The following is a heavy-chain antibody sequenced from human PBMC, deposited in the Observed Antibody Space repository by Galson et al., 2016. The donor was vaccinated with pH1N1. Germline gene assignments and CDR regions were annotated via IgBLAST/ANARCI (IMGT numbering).Heavy chain of an antibody. Sequence: SLRLSCAGSGFTFSDYTMTWIRQAPGKGLEWLSDIRRGGSPINDADSLPGRFTVSRDNNKNSLYLQMNSLRVEDTAVYYCARRYTYGADYFDFWGQGTLVTVSS. D-gene: IGHD5-18*01. CDR2: IRRGGSPI. V-gene: IGHV3-11*01. CDR3: ARRYTYGADYFDF. J-gene: IGHJ4*02. CDR1: GFTFSDYT.